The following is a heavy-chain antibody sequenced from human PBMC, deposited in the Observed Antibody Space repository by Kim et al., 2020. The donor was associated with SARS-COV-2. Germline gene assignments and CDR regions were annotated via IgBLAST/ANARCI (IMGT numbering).Heavy chain of an antibody. CDR3: AKSSRYFDWTDAFDI. D-gene: IGHD3-9*01. V-gene: IGHV3-23*01. J-gene: IGHJ3*02. Sequence: DSVKGRFTSSRDNSKNTLYLQMNSLRAEDTAVYYCAKSSRYFDWTDAFDIWGQGTMVTVSS.